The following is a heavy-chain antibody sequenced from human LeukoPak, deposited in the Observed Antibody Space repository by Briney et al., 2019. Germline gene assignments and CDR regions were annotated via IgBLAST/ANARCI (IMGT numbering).Heavy chain of an antibody. CDR2: IYYSGST. V-gene: IGHV4-61*01. Sequence: PSQTLSLTCTVSGGSVSSGSYYWSWIRQPPGKGLEWIGYIYYSGSTNYNPSLKSRVTISVDTSKNQFSLKLSSVTAADTAVYYCARDPGGGAMVTVWGQGTLVTVSS. CDR1: GGSVSSGSYY. D-gene: IGHD5-18*01. J-gene: IGHJ4*02. CDR3: ARDPGGGAMVTV.